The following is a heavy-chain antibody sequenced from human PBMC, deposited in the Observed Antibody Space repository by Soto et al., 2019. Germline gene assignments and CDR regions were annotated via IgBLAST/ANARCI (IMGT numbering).Heavy chain of an antibody. V-gene: IGHV4-30-2*01. CDR3: ARVATGLAYDSSGSPLGWFDP. Sequence: SETPSLTCAVSGGSISSGGYSWSWIRQPPGKGLEWIGYIYHSGSTYYNPSLKSRVTISVDRSKNQFSLKLSSVTAADTAVYYCARVATGLAYDSSGSPLGWFDPWGQGTLVTVSS. CDR2: IYHSGST. D-gene: IGHD3-22*01. CDR1: GGSISSGGYS. J-gene: IGHJ5*02.